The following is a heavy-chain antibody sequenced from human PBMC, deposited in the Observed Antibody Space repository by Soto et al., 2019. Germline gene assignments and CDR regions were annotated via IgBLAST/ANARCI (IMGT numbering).Heavy chain of an antibody. CDR2: ISYDGSNK. CDR3: AKTWSLYNNGGNPDH. D-gene: IGHD1-20*01. Sequence: QVQLVESGGGVVQSGRSLRLSCTASGFTFRTHGMHWVRQAPGKGLEWVALISYDGSNKYYADFAEGRFAISRDNSENTVYLQINSLTPEDTAVYYCAKTWSLYNNGGNPDHWCQGPLFTVSS. J-gene: IGHJ4*02. CDR1: GFTFRTHG. V-gene: IGHV3-30*18.